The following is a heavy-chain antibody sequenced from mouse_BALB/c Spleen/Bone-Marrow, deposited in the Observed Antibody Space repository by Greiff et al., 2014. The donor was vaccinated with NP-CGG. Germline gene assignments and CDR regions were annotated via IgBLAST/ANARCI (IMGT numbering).Heavy chain of an antibody. V-gene: IGHV14-3*02. J-gene: IGHJ3*01. CDR1: GFNIKDTY. CDR2: IDPANGNT. CDR3: AAYYYGSSQFAY. Sequence: VQLQQSGAELVKPGASVKLSCTASGFNIKDTYMHWVKQRPEQGLEWIGRIDPANGNTKYDPKFQGKATITADTSSNTAYPQLSSLTSEDTAVYYCAAYYYGSSQFAYWGQGTLVTVSA. D-gene: IGHD1-1*01.